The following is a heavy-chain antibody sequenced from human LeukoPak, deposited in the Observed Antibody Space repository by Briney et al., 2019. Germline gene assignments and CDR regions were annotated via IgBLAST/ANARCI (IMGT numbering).Heavy chain of an antibody. J-gene: IGHJ6*03. Sequence: GGSLRLSCAASGFTFSTSGTHWVRQAPGKGLEWVGFIRYDGSKKYYADSVKGRFTISRDNSKTTLYLQMNSLRAEDTAVYYCAKDSETYYFGSGRPDLSYYSYYMDVWGKGTTVTISS. CDR2: IRYDGSKK. CDR1: GFTFSTSG. V-gene: IGHV3-30*02. D-gene: IGHD3-10*01. CDR3: AKDSETYYFGSGRPDLSYYSYYMDV.